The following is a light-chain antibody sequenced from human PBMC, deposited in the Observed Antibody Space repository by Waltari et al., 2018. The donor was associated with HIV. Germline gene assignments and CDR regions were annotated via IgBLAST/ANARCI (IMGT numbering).Light chain of an antibody. CDR3: SSYTAANTIL. V-gene: IGLV2-14*01. CDR1: TSDIGDSDY. CDR2: EVS. Sequence: QSALTQPASVSGSLGQSITVSCPGTTSDIGDSDYVSWYQQLPDKAPTLIIYEVSNRPSGVSHRFSGSKSGNTASLTISGLQSDDESTYFCSSYTAANTILFGGGTKLTVL. J-gene: IGLJ2*01.